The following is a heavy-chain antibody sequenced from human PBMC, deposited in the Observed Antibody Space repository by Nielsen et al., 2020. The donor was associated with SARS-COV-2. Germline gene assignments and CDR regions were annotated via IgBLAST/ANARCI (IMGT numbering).Heavy chain of an antibody. Sequence: SETLSLTCTVSGGSVSSGSYYWSWIRQPPGKGLEWIGYIYYSGSTNYNPSLKSRVTISVDTSKNQFSLKLSSVTAADTAVYYCARGRSRYCSGGSCYALDYWGQGTLVTVSS. CDR1: GGSVSSGSYY. CDR2: IYYSGST. V-gene: IGHV4-61*01. D-gene: IGHD2-15*01. J-gene: IGHJ4*02. CDR3: ARGRSRYCSGGSCYALDY.